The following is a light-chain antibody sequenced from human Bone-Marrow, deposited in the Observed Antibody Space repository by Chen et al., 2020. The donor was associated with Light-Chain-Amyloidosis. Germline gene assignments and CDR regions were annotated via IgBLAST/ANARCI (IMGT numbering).Light chain of an antibody. V-gene: IGKV1-39*01. CDR1: QSISSY. CDR3: QQSYSTST. J-gene: IGKJ1*01. Sequence: DIQMTQSPSSLSASVGDRVTITCRASQSISSYLNWYQQKPGKAPKLLIYAASSLQSGVPSRFSGSGSGTEFTLTISSLQPEDFATYYCQQSYSTSTLGQGTKVEIK. CDR2: AAS.